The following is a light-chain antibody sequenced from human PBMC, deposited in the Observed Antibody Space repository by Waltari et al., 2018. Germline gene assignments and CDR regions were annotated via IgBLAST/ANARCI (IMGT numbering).Light chain of an antibody. CDR1: SSDVGNYNL. J-gene: IGLJ1*01. CDR2: GVS. V-gene: IGLV2-23*02. Sequence: QSALTQPASVSGSPGQSITISCTGTSSDVGNYNLVSWYQQHPGKAPKPMVYGVSQRPAGFSNRFSGSKSGNTASLTISGLQPEDETDYYCCSYAGHSTYVFGTGTKLTVL. CDR3: CSYAGHSTYV.